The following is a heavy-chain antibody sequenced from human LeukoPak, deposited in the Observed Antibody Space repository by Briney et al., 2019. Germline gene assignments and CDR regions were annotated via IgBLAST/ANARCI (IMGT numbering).Heavy chain of an antibody. CDR1: GYTFTSYG. V-gene: IGHV1-2*02. D-gene: IGHD2-15*01. CDR3: ARGFVVVVAAESFFQH. Sequence: ASVKVSCKASGYTFTSYGISWVRQAPGQGLEWMVWITPNSGDTNYAQKFQGRVTMTKDTSISTAYMELSRLKSDDTAVYFCARGFVVVVAAESFFQHWGQGTLVTVSS. J-gene: IGHJ1*01. CDR2: ITPNSGDT.